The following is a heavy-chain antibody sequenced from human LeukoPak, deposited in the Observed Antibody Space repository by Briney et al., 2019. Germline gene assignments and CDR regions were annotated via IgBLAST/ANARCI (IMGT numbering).Heavy chain of an antibody. CDR3: ARAVRAGHRPVYTYYYMDV. V-gene: IGHV3-23*01. CDR1: EPTFNNYA. J-gene: IGHJ6*03. D-gene: IGHD5/OR15-5a*01. CDR2: IGGSGDTT. Sequence: GGSLRLSCAASEPTFNNYAMTWVRQAPGKGLEWVSTIGGSGDTTYYADSVTGRFTISRDNSKNTVFLQMNSLRADDTAVYYCARAVRAGHRPVYTYYYMDVWGKGTTVTVSS.